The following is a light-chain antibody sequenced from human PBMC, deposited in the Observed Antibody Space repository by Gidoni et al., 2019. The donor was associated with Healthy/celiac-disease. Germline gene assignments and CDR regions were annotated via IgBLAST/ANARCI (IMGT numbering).Light chain of an antibody. CDR3: RQYDTLPPVT. J-gene: IGKJ3*01. CDR2: DAF. V-gene: IGKV1-33*01. CDR1: KDISTY. Sequence: DIQMTQSPSSLSASVGDRVTITCQDSKDISTYLNWYQQKPGKAPQILIYDAFNLETEVPSRFSGSGSGIDLTFSSSNLQDEDTEKYYCRQYDTLPPVTFGHGTKVDIK.